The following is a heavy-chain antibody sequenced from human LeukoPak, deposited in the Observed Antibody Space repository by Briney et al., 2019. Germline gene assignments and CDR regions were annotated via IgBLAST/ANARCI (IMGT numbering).Heavy chain of an antibody. Sequence: GGSLRLSCAASGFTFSSYAMSWVRQAPGKGLEWVSAISSSGGSTYYADSVKGRFTISRDNSKNTLYLQMNSLRAEDTAVYYCAKDASATSNLRFLEWLSPNYFDYWGQGTLVTVSS. CDR3: AKDASATSNLRFLEWLSPNYFDY. CDR2: ISSSGGST. CDR1: GFTFSSYA. J-gene: IGHJ4*02. V-gene: IGHV3-23*01. D-gene: IGHD3-3*01.